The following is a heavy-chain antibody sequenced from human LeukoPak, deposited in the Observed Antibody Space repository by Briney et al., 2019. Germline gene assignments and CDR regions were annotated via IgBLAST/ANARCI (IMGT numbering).Heavy chain of an antibody. V-gene: IGHV3-7*01. CDR1: GFTFSSYS. CDR2: IKQDGSEK. J-gene: IGHJ4*02. Sequence: GGSLRLSCAASGFTFSSYSMSWVRQAPGKGLEWVANIKQDGSEKYYVDSVKGRFTISRDNAKNSLYLQMNSLRAEDTAVYYCARGLGTYYYDSSGYYHRGYWGQGTLVTVSS. CDR3: ARGLGTYYYDSSGYYHRGY. D-gene: IGHD3-22*01.